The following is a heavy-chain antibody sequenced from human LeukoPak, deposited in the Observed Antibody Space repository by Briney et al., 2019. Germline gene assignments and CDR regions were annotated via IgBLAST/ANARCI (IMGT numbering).Heavy chain of an antibody. CDR2: MNPNSGNT. Sequence: ASVKVSCKASGYTFTSYDINWVRQATGQGLEWMGWMNPNSGNTGYAQKFQGRVTMTRNTSISTAYMELSSLRSEDTAVYYCARKAQWENPEFDPWGQGTLVTVSS. J-gene: IGHJ5*02. CDR3: ARKAQWENPEFDP. D-gene: IGHD1-26*01. CDR1: GYTFTSYD. V-gene: IGHV1-8*02.